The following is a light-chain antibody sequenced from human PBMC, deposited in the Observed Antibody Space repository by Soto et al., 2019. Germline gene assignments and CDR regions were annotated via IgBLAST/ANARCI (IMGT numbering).Light chain of an antibody. Sequence: QSALTQPASVSGSPGQSITISCSGTSSDIGAYDLVSWYQQHPGRAPKLIIYEVSHRFSGLSYRFSGSKSGNTASLTISGLQDEEERDYYRTSFDPGRIYVFGSGTKVTV. V-gene: IGLV2-14*03. CDR3: TSFDPGRIYV. CDR1: SSDIGAYDL. J-gene: IGLJ1*01. CDR2: EVS.